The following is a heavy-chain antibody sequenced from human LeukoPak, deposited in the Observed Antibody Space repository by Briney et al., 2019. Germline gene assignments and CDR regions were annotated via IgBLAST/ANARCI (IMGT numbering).Heavy chain of an antibody. CDR3: ARVKNGFDGNGYPYYYYYMDV. V-gene: IGHV3-11*04. J-gene: IGHJ6*03. CDR2: ISTSGTTT. D-gene: IGHD3-22*01. CDR1: GFTFSDYY. Sequence: GGSLRLSCAASGFTFSDYYMSWIRQAPGKGLEWVSYISTSGTTTYYGDSVKGRFTISRDNAKNSLYLQINNLRAEDTAVYYCARVKNGFDGNGYPYYYYYMDVWGRGTTVTVFS.